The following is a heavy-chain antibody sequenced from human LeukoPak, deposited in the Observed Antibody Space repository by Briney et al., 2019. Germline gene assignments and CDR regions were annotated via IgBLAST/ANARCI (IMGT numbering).Heavy chain of an antibody. CDR2: LSYNGNYK. D-gene: IGHD2-8*01. V-gene: IGHV3-30*03. CDR3: ARYAEYAVSTPCY. Sequence: GGSLRLSCAASGFTFSSYGMHWVRQAPGKGLEWVAVLSYNGNYKYYADSVKGRFAISRDNSENTLYLQMNSLRAEDTAVYYCARYAEYAVSTPCYWGQGTLVTVSA. J-gene: IGHJ4*02. CDR1: GFTFSSYG.